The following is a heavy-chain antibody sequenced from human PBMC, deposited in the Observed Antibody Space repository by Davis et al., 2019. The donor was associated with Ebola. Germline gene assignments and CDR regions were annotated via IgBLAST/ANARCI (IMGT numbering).Heavy chain of an antibody. CDR1: GGAVSSSF. Sequence: MPSETLSLTCTVSGGAVSSSFWSWIRQPPGRGLEWIGYIYYPGSTNHNPSLKGRVTMSVDTSKNQFSLKLTSVTAADTAVYYCARLEYYDSRGDAFDIWGQGTMVTVSS. D-gene: IGHD3-22*01. J-gene: IGHJ3*02. V-gene: IGHV4-59*08. CDR3: ARLEYYDSRGDAFDI. CDR2: IYYPGST.